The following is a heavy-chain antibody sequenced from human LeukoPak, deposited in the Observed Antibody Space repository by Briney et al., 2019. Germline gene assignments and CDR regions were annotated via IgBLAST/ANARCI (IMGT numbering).Heavy chain of an antibody. CDR3: ARLGADYSSNWHDAFHI. Sequence: SETLSLTCTVSGGSISSGSYYWSWIRQPAGKGLEWIGRIYTSGSTNYNPSLKSRVTISVDTSKNQFSLKLTSVTAADTAVYYCARLGADYSSNWHDAFHIWGQGTMVSVSS. V-gene: IGHV4-61*02. CDR2: IYTSGST. CDR1: GGSISSGSYY. J-gene: IGHJ3*02. D-gene: IGHD6-13*01.